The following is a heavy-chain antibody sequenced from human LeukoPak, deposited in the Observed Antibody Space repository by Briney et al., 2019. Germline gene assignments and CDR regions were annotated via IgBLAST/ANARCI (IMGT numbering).Heavy chain of an antibody. CDR2: VFYTGIT. CDR1: GGSISSYY. Sequence: PSETLSLTCSFSGGSISSYYWSWIRQPPGKGLEWIGHVFYTGITNYNPSLKSRVNISIDTSESQVSLRLNAVTAADTAVYCGARTLVRGLIKKKICFGPWGQGTLVSVSS. J-gene: IGHJ5*02. CDR3: ARTLVRGLIKKKICFGP. D-gene: IGHD3-10*01. V-gene: IGHV4-59*01.